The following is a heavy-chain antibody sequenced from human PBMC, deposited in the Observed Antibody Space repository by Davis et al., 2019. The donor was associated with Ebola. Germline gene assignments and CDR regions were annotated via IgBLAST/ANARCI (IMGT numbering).Heavy chain of an antibody. Sequence: GESLKISCAASGFTFSSYSMNWVRQAPGKGLEWVAVISYDGSNKYYADSVKGRFTISRDNSKNTLYLQMNSLRAEDTAVYYCARDPPFCAGGSCYSYYGMDVWGKGTTVTVSS. CDR3: ARDPPFCAGGSCYSYYGMDV. D-gene: IGHD2-15*01. CDR2: ISYDGSNK. V-gene: IGHV3-30*03. J-gene: IGHJ6*04. CDR1: GFTFSSYS.